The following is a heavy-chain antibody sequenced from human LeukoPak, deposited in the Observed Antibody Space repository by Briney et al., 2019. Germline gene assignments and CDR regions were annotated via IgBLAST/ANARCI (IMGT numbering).Heavy chain of an antibody. Sequence: SETLSLTCTVSGGSISSSHYYWGWIRQTPGKGLEWIGTIYYSGTTYYNPSLESRATISEDTSRNQFSLTLRSVTAADTAVYYCARQISDYYYYYIDVWGKGTTVTVSS. CDR2: IYYSGTT. V-gene: IGHV4-39*01. J-gene: IGHJ6*03. CDR1: GGSISSSHYY. D-gene: IGHD3-10*01. CDR3: ARQISDYYYYYIDV.